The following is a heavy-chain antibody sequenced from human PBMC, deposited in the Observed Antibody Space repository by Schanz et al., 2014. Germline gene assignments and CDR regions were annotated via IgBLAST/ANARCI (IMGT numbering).Heavy chain of an antibody. V-gene: IGHV3-33*08. CDR3: AKQIHYDMLTVTRN. CDR2: IWSDGSGK. D-gene: IGHD3-9*01. Sequence: QEQLVESGGGLVKPGGSLRLSCAASGFTFSTYAMSWVRQAPGKGLEWVAVIWSDGSGKYYADSVKGRFTISRDNSKNTLYLQMNSLRAEDTAVYYCAKQIHYDMLTVTRNWGQGTLVTVSS. CDR1: GFTFSTYA. J-gene: IGHJ4*02.